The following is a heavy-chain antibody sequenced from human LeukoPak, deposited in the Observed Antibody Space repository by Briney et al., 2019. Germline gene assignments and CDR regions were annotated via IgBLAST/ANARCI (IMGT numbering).Heavy chain of an antibody. CDR2: ISAYNGNT. V-gene: IGHV1-18*01. D-gene: IGHD3-3*01. CDR3: ARGFTIFGVVNNWFDP. J-gene: IGHJ5*02. CDR1: GYTFTSYG. Sequence: ASVKVSCKASGYTFTSYGISWVRQAPGQGLEWMGWISAYNGNTNYAQDLQGRVTMTTDTSTSTAYMELRSLRSDGTAVYYCARGFTIFGVVNNWFDPWGQGTLVTVSS.